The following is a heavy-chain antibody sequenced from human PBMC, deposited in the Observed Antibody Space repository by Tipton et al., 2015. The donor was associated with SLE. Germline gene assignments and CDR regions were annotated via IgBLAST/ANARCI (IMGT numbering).Heavy chain of an antibody. Sequence: TLSLTCTVSGGSINSYYWTWVRQPAGKGLEWICHFHSSGILNYNPSLKSRVTMSGDTSKNQLSLKLNPVTAADTAVYYCARTAVLAAIMMDVWGQGTTVTVSS. CDR3: ARTAVLAAIMMDV. D-gene: IGHD2-2*01. CDR2: FHSSGIL. CDR1: GGSINSYY. V-gene: IGHV4-4*07. J-gene: IGHJ6*02.